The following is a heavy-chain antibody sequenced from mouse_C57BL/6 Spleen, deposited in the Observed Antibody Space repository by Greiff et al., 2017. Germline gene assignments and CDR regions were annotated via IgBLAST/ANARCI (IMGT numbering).Heavy chain of an antibody. V-gene: IGHV2-2*01. CDR2: IWSGGCT. CDR1: GFSLTSYC. D-gene: IGHD2-4*01. J-gene: IGHJ4*01. Sequence: QVQLQQSGPGLVQPSQSLSITCTVSGFSLTSYCVHWVRQSPGKGLEWLGVIWSGGCTDYNAAFISRLSISKDNSKSQVFCQMNSLQADDTAIYYCARALYDYGAYYYAMDDWGQGTTVTVSS. CDR3: ARALYDYGAYYYAMDD.